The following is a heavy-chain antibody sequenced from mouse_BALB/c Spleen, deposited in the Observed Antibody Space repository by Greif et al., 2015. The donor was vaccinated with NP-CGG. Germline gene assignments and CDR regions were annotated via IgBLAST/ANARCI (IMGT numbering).Heavy chain of an antibody. CDR2: IRNKANGYTT. D-gene: IGHD2-4*01. J-gene: IGHJ4*01. Sequence: EVKLVESGGGLVQPGGSLRLSCATSGFTFTDYYMSWVRQPPGKALEWLGFIRNKANGYTTEYSASVKGRFTISRDNSQSILYLQMNTLRAEDSATYYCAREDYDYDGGRWGQGTSVTVSS. CDR1: GFTFTDYY. V-gene: IGHV7-3*02. CDR3: AREDYDYDGGR.